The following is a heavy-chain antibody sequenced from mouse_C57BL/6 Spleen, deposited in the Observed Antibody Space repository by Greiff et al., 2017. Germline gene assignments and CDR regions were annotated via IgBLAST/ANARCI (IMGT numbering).Heavy chain of an antibody. CDR2: IYPGSGST. Sequence: QVQLQQPGAELVKPGASVKMSCKASGYTFTSYWITWVKQRPGQGLEWIGDIYPGSGSTNYNEKFTSKATLTVDTSSSTAYMQLSSLTSEDSAVYYCASSARQLRLRAMDYWGQGTSVTVSS. CDR1: GYTFTSYW. V-gene: IGHV1-55*01. J-gene: IGHJ4*01. D-gene: IGHD3-2*02. CDR3: ASSARQLRLRAMDY.